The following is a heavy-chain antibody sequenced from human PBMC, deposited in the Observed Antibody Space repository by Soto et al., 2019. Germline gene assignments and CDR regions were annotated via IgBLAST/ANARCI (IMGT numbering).Heavy chain of an antibody. V-gene: IGHV4-59*12. CDR1: GGSISSYF. J-gene: IGHJ5*02. D-gene: IGHD2-15*01. Sequence: SETLCHPCTVAGGSISSYFWRWIRQPPGKGLEWIGYIYYSGSTNYNPSLESRVTVSVDTSKNQFSLKLSSVTAADTAVYYCARGMPHIVVVVAATLGNNWFDPWGQGTLVTVSS. CDR3: ARGMPHIVVVVAATLGNNWFDP. CDR2: IYYSGST.